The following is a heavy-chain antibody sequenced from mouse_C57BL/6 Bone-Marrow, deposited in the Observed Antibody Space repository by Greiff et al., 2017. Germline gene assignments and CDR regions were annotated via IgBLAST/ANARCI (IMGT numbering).Heavy chain of an antibody. CDR3: AHAYSNCFAY. J-gene: IGHJ3*01. CDR2: IYWDDDK. CDR1: GFSLSTSGMG. Sequence: QVTLKVSGPGILQSSPTLSLTCSFSGFSLSTSGMGVSWFRQPSGKGLEWLAHIYWDDDKRYNPSLKSRLTISKDTSRNQVFLQITSVYTADTATYDCAHAYSNCFAYWGQGTLVTVSA. D-gene: IGHD2-5*01. V-gene: IGHV8-12*01.